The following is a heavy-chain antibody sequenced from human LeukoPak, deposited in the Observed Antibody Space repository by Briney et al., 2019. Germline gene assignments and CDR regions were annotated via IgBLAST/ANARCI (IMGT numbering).Heavy chain of an antibody. D-gene: IGHD3-10*01. CDR1: GLTFSDYV. CDR3: ARDFGYF. V-gene: IGHV3-23*01. Sequence: GGSLRLSCAASGLTFSDYVMSWVRQAPGKGLEWVSAISGSDGSTWYADSVKGRFTVSRDNSKNTLYLQMNSLRAEDTAVYYCARDFGYFWGQGTLVTVSS. CDR2: ISGSDGST. J-gene: IGHJ4*02.